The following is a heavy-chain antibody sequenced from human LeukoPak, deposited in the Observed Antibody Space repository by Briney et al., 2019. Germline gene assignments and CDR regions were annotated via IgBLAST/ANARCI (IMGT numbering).Heavy chain of an antibody. CDR1: GGSISSSSYY. D-gene: IGHD1-14*01. Sequence: SETLSLTCTVSGGSISSSSYYWSWIRQPPGKGLEWIGYIYYSGSTNYNPSLKSRVTISVDTSKNQFSLKLSSVTAADTAVYYCARDYRDAFDIWGQGTMVTVSS. CDR3: ARDYRDAFDI. CDR2: IYYSGST. V-gene: IGHV4-61*01. J-gene: IGHJ3*02.